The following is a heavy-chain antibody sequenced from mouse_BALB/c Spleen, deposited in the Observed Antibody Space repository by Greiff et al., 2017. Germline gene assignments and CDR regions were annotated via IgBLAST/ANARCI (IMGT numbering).Heavy chain of an antibody. CDR2: ILPGGGST. V-gene: IGHV1-9*01. D-gene: IGHD1-1*01. J-gene: IGHJ4*01. CDR1: GYTFSSYW. Sequence: QVQLQQSGAELMKPGASVKISCKATGYTFSSYWIEWVKQRPGHGLEWIGEILPGGGSTNYNEKFKGKATFTADTSSNTAYMQLSSLTSEDSAVYYCAREDYYGSSYDAMDYWGQGTSVTVSS. CDR3: AREDYYGSSYDAMDY.